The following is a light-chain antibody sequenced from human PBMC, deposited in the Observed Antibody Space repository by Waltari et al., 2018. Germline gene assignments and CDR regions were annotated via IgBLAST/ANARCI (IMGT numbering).Light chain of an antibody. CDR3: SSYIGSSTLEL. Sequence: QSALTQPASVSGSPGQSITIPCTGTSSDVGDSNYFSWYQQHPGKAPKLMIYDVSNRPSGVSNRFSGSKSGNTASLTISGLQAEDEADYYCSSYIGSSTLELFGGGTSLTVL. CDR2: DVS. CDR1: SSDVGDSNY. J-gene: IGLJ2*01. V-gene: IGLV2-14*03.